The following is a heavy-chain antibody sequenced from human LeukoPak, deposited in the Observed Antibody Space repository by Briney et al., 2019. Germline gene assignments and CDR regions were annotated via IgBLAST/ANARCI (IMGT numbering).Heavy chain of an antibody. CDR2: IYYSGST. J-gene: IGHJ6*03. CDR1: GGSISSYY. Sequence: SETLSLTCTVSGGSISSYYWSWIRQPPGKGLEWIGYIYYSGSTNYNPSLKSRVTISVDTSKNQFSLKLSSVTAADTAVYYCARTGGDGNYYYMDVWGKGTTVTISS. CDR3: ARTGGDGNYYYMDV. V-gene: IGHV4-59*01. D-gene: IGHD2-21*02.